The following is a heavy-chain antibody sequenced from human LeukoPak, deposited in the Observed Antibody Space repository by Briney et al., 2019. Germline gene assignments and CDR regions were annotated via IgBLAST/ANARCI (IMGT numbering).Heavy chain of an antibody. J-gene: IGHJ3*02. Sequence: GGSLRLSCAASGFTFSSYAMSWVRQAPGKGLEWVSGISGSGGSTYYADSVKGRFTISRDNSKNTLYLQMNSLRAEDTAVYYCARDRGWIQHDIWGQGTMVTVSS. D-gene: IGHD5-18*01. V-gene: IGHV3-23*01. CDR1: GFTFSSYA. CDR2: ISGSGGST. CDR3: ARDRGWIQHDI.